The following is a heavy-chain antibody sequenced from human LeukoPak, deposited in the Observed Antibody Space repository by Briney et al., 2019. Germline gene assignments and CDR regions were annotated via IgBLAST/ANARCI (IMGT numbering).Heavy chain of an antibody. CDR2: INHNGNVN. CDR1: GFTFSSYT. Sequence: GGSLRLSCAASGFTFSSYTMTWVRQAPGKGLEWVASINHNGNVNYYVDSVKGRFTISRDNAKNSLYLQMSNLRAEDTAVYFCARGGGLDVWGQGATVTVSS. D-gene: IGHD3-16*01. CDR3: ARGGGLDV. J-gene: IGHJ6*02. V-gene: IGHV3-7*03.